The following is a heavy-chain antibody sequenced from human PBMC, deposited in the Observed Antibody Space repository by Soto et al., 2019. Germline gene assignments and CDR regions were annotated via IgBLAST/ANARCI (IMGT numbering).Heavy chain of an antibody. CDR3: ARDAPGYYGSGSYPDY. Sequence: QVQLVESGGGVVQPGRSLRLSCAASGFTFSSYAMHWVRQAPGKGLEWVAVISYDGSNKYYADSVKGRFTISRDNSKNVLYLQMNSLRAEDTAVYYCARDAPGYYGSGSYPDYWGQGTLVTVSS. CDR2: ISYDGSNK. V-gene: IGHV3-30-3*01. J-gene: IGHJ4*02. D-gene: IGHD3-10*01. CDR1: GFTFSSYA.